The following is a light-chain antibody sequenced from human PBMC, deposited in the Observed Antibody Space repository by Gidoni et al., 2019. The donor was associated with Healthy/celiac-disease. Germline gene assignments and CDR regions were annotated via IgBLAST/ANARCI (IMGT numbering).Light chain of an antibody. CDR2: KSS. CDR3: QQYNSYQT. Sequence: DIQMTQAPSTRSASGGDRVTITCRASQSISSWLAWYQQKPGKAPKLLIYKSSSLESGVPSRFSGSGSGTEFTLTISSLQPDDFATYYCQQYNSYQTFGQGTKVEIK. J-gene: IGKJ1*01. V-gene: IGKV1-5*03. CDR1: QSISSW.